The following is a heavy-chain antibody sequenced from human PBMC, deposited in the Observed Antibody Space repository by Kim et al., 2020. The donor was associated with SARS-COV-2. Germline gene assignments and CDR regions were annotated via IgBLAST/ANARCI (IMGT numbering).Heavy chain of an antibody. V-gene: IGHV3-23*01. CDR2: ISGSGGST. CDR1: GFTFSSYA. Sequence: GGSLRLSCAASGFTFSSYAMSWVRQAPGKGLEWVSAISGSGGSTYYADSVKGRFTISRDNSKNTLYLQMNSLRAEDTAVYYCAKDTWASMVRGVKFDYWGQGTLVTVSS. J-gene: IGHJ4*02. CDR3: AKDTWASMVRGVKFDY. D-gene: IGHD3-10*01.